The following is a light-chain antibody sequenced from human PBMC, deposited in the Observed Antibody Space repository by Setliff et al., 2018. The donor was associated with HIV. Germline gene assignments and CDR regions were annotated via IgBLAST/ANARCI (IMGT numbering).Light chain of an antibody. CDR3: CSFTSSNTYV. CDR2: DVN. CDR1: SRDVGGGSNY. V-gene: IGLV2-14*03. J-gene: IGLJ1*01. Sequence: QSVLTQAASVSGSPRQSITMSCTGTSRDVGGGSNYVSWFQQHPGKAPKLIIFDVNKRPSGVSDRFSASKSGNTASLTISGLQADDEADYYCCSFTSSNTYVFGTGTKVTVL.